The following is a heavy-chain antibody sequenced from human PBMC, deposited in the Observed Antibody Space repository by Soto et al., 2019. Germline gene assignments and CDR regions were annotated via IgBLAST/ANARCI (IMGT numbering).Heavy chain of an antibody. Sequence: PSETLSPTCTVSGVSISSGGYHWSWIRQHPGKGLEWIGYIDYSGSTYYNPSLKSRVTISIDTSKKQFSLKLSSVTAADTAVYYCARGRYYYDSRGFDPWGQGTLVTISS. J-gene: IGHJ5*02. CDR1: GVSISSGGYH. CDR2: IDYSGST. D-gene: IGHD3-22*01. V-gene: IGHV4-31*03. CDR3: ARGRYYYDSRGFDP.